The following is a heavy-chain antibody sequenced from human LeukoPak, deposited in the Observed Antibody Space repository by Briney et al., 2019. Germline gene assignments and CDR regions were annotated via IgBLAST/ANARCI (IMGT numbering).Heavy chain of an antibody. J-gene: IGHJ5*02. CDR2: IYHNGST. CDR3: ARDREYYYGSGSYFGAWFDP. D-gene: IGHD3-10*01. CDR1: GYSISSGYH. Sequence: SESLSLTCAVSGYSISSGYHWGWIRQPPGKGLEWIGSIYHNGSTYYNPSLKSRVTISVDTSKNQFSLKLSSVTAADTAVYYCARDREYYYGSGSYFGAWFDPWGQGTLVTVSS. V-gene: IGHV4-38-2*02.